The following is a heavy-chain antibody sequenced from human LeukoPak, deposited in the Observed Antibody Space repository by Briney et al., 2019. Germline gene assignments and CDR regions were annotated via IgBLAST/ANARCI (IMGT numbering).Heavy chain of an antibody. J-gene: IGHJ5*02. V-gene: IGHV1-2*02. CDR2: INPNSGGT. D-gene: IGHD3-9*01. Sequence: ASVKVSCKASGYTFSAYYMHWVRQPPGQGLEWMGWINPNSGGTNYAQKFQGRVTMTRDTSINTAYMELSRLRSDDTAVYYCARDDALTGPHSGGGTSEEFDPWGQGTLVTVSS. CDR1: GYTFSAYY. CDR3: ARDDALTGPHSGGGTSEEFDP.